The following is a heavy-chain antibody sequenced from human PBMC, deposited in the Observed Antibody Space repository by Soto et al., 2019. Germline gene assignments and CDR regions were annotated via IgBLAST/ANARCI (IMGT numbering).Heavy chain of an antibody. V-gene: IGHV3-30-3*01. CDR2: ISYDGSNK. D-gene: IGHD1-26*01. CDR1: GFTFSSYA. CDR3: ARWADAFDI. Sequence: LRLSCAASGFTFSSYAMHWVRQAPGKGLEWVAVISYDGSNKYYADSVKGRFTISRDNSKNTLYLQMNSLRAGDTAVYYCARWADAFDIWGQGTMVTVSS. J-gene: IGHJ3*02.